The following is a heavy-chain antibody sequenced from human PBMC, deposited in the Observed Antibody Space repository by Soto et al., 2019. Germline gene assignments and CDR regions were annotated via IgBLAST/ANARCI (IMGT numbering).Heavy chain of an antibody. CDR3: TTDKSY. CDR1: GFIVSKAW. J-gene: IGHJ4*02. Sequence: EVQLVESGGGLVKPGGSLRLSCAASGFIVSKAWVNWVRQAPGKGLEWVGRIKSETDGGATDYGTPVECRFTISRDDSKSMLYLQMNSLKTEDAAIYYCTTDKSYWGQGTLVTVSS. V-gene: IGHV3-15*07. CDR2: IKSETDGGAT.